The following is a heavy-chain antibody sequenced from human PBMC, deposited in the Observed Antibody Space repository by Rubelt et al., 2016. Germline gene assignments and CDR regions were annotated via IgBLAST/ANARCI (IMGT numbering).Heavy chain of an antibody. V-gene: IGHV3-30*02. J-gene: IGHJ4*02. CDR3: AKGGSVVVTARLYYFDY. CDR1: GFTFSSYG. D-gene: IGHD2-21*02. Sequence: VQLVESGGGVVQPGGSLRLSCAASGFTFSSYGMHWVRQAPGKGLEWVAFIRYDGSNKYYADSGMGRFTTSRDNSKNTLYLQMNSLRAEGTAVYYCAKGGSVVVTARLYYFDYWGQGTLVTVSS. CDR2: IRYDGSNK.